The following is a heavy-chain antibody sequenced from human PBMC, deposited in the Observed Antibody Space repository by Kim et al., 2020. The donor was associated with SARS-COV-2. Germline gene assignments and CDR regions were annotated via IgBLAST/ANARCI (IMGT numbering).Heavy chain of an antibody. J-gene: IGHJ3*02. D-gene: IGHD1-26*01. Sequence: NSNPSLGSRISISMDTSKNHLSLKMSSVTAADTAVYFCARDLATSNDALDIWGQGTMVTVSS. V-gene: IGHV4-34*09. CDR3: ARDLATSNDALDI.